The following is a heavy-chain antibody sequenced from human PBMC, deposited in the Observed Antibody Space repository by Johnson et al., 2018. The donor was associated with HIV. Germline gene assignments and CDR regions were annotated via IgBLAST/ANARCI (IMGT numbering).Heavy chain of an antibody. J-gene: IGHJ3*02. V-gene: IGHV3-53*01. CDR3: ARGPHEVVVVAATSAFDS. CDR2: IYSDGTT. D-gene: IGHD2-15*01. CDR1: GFTVSSNY. Sequence: VQLVESGGGLIQPGGSLRLSCAASGFTVSSNYMSWVRQAPGQGLEWVSVIYSDGTTYYADSVKGRFTISRDNSKNTLYLQMNSLRAEDMAVYYCARGPHEVVVVAATSAFDSWGQGTMVTVAS.